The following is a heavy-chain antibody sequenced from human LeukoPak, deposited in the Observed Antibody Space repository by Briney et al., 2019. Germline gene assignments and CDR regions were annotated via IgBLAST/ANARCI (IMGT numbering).Heavy chain of an antibody. CDR1: GGSISSYY. V-gene: IGHV4-59*01. Sequence: SETLSLTCTVSGGSISSYYWSWLRQPPGKGLEWIGYIYYSGSTNYNPSLKSRVTISVDTSKNQFSLKLSSVTAADTAVYYCARDRSGSYFEIDYWGQGTLVTVSS. D-gene: IGHD1-26*01. CDR2: IYYSGST. CDR3: ARDRSGSYFEIDY. J-gene: IGHJ4*02.